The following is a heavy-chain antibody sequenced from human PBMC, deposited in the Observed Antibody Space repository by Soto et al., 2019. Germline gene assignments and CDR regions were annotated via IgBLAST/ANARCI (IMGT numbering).Heavy chain of an antibody. D-gene: IGHD3-3*01. CDR2: ISGSGGST. CDR1: GFTFSSYA. V-gene: IGHV3-23*01. CDR3: VIPPIIGVVIGGLIYFDY. J-gene: IGHJ4*02. Sequence: EVQLLESGGGLVQPGGSLRLSCAASGFTFSSYAMSWVRQAPGKGLEWVSAISGSGGSTYYADSVKGRFTISRDNSKFKQYLQMKGVRAEDPAVDYFVIPPIIGVVIGGLIYFDYWGQGTLVTVSS.